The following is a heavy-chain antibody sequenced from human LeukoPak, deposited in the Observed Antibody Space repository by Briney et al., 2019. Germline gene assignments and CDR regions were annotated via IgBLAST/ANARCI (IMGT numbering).Heavy chain of an antibody. CDR1: GGSISSSNW. V-gene: IGHV4-4*02. D-gene: IGHD2-2*01. CDR2: IYHSWST. Sequence: SGTLSLTCAVSGGSISSSNWWSWVRQPPGKGLEWIGEIYHSWSTTYNPSLKSRVTISVDQSKNQLSLKLSSVTAADTAVYYWASRHRGPGDYWGQGTLVTVSS. CDR3: ASRHRGPGDY. J-gene: IGHJ4*02.